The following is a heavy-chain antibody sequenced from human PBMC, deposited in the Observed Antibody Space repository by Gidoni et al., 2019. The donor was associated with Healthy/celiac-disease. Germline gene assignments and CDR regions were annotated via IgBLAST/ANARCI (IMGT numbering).Heavy chain of an antibody. CDR3: ARDYRSIVATIGYDYGMDV. CDR1: GFTFSSYS. CDR2: ISSSSSYI. D-gene: IGHD5-12*01. J-gene: IGHJ6*02. V-gene: IGHV3-21*01. Sequence: EVQLVESGGGLVKPGGSLRLSCAASGFTFSSYSMNWVRQAPGKGLEWVSSISSSSSYIYYADSVKGRFTISRDNAKNSLYLQMNSLRAEDTAVYYCARDYRSIVATIGYDYGMDVWGQGTTVTVSS.